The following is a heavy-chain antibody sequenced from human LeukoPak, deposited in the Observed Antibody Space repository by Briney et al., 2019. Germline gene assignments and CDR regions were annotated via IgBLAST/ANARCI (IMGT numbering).Heavy chain of an antibody. CDR2: IWYDGSNK. CDR1: GFTFSSYG. Sequence: PGGSLRLSCAASGFTFSSYGMHWVRQAPGKGLEGVAVIWYDGSNKYYADSVKGRFTISIDNSKNTLYLQMNSLRADDTAVYYCASRSPALDYWGQGTLVTVSS. CDR3: ASRSPALDY. J-gene: IGHJ4*02. V-gene: IGHV3-33*08. D-gene: IGHD2-2*01.